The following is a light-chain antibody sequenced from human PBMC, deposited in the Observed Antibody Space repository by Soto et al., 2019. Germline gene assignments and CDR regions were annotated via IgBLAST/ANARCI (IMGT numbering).Light chain of an antibody. Sequence: QSALTQPASVSGSPGQSITISCTGTSSDVGGYNYVSWYQQHPGKAPKLMIYEVNNRPSGVSNRFSGSKSGNTASLTISGLQAEDEAHYYCSSYTTSNTPGGVFGGGTKLTVL. CDR3: SSYTTSNTPGGV. V-gene: IGLV2-14*01. CDR1: SSDVGGYNY. CDR2: EVN. J-gene: IGLJ2*01.